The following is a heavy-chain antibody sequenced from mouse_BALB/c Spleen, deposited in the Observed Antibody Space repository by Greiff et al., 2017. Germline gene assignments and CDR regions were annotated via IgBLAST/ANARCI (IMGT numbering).Heavy chain of an antibody. CDR2: IDPSGSET. D-gene: IGHD2-3*01. J-gene: IGHJ4*01. V-gene: IGHV1-74*04. CDR1: CYSIPSYR. Sequence: WPQVVWPGGSVKVSRQGSCYSIPSYRVPLVKQRPGQGFEWIGMIDPSGSETRLNQKFKDKATLTVDKSSSTAYMQLSSPTSEDSAVYYCASYDGYSDAMDYWGQGTSVTVSS. CDR3: ASYDGYSDAMDY.